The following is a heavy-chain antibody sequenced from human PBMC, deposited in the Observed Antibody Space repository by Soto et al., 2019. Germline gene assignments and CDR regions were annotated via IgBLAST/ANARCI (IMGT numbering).Heavy chain of an antibody. CDR1: GFTFSSYG. Sequence: GGSLRLSCAASGFTFSSYGMHWVRQAPGKGLEWVAVISYDGSNKYYADSVKGRFTISRDNSKNTLYLQMNSLRAEDTAVYYCAKGQLKGGLNRVMYYFDYWGQGTLVTVSS. J-gene: IGHJ4*02. D-gene: IGHD6-13*01. V-gene: IGHV3-30*18. CDR2: ISYDGSNK. CDR3: AKGQLKGGLNRVMYYFDY.